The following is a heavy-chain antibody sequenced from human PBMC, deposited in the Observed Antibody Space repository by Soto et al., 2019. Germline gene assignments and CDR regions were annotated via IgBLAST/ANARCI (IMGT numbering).Heavy chain of an antibody. J-gene: IGHJ3*01. Sequence: TLWLTWAVSGGYTNGGSYSWSWIRQPPGKGLEWIGFIYNSGSTYYNSSLKSRVTISVDRSKNHFFLNLTSVTAADTAVYYCATYRKFCQIGGQGTKVT. CDR1: GGYTNGGSYS. CDR3: ATYRKFCQI. V-gene: IGHV4-30-2*01. D-gene: IGHD3-9*01. CDR2: IYNSGST.